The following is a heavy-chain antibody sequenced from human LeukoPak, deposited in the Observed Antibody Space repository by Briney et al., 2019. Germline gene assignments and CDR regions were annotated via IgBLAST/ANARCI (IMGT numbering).Heavy chain of an antibody. V-gene: IGHV3-7*01. CDR1: GFTFSSYW. CDR3: ARDWAYVDIVATITFDYYYGMDV. Sequence: GGSLRLSCAASGFTFSSYWMSWVRQAPGKGLEWVANIKQDGSGKYYVDSVKGRFTISRDNAKNSLYLQMNSLRAEDTAVYYCARDWAYVDIVATITFDYYYGMDVWGQGTTVAVSS. CDR2: IKQDGSGK. J-gene: IGHJ6*02. D-gene: IGHD5-12*01.